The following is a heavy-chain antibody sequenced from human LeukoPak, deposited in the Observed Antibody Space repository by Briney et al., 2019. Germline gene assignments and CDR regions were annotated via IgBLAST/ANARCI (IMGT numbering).Heavy chain of an antibody. D-gene: IGHD4-17*01. CDR2: IYPLESIT. CDR1: GYDFSTKW. CDR3: ARLAPDYADYWFGP. J-gene: IGHJ5*02. Sequence: GESLQISCQTSGYDFSTKWIGWVRQMPGKGLEWMGIIYPLESITKYSPAFQGHVTLTADTSINTAFLQWTSLKASDTAIYYCARLAPDYADYWFGPWGQGTLVTVSS. V-gene: IGHV5-51*01.